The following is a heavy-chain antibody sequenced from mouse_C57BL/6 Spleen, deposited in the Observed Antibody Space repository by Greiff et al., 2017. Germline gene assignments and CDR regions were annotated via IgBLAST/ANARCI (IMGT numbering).Heavy chain of an antibody. CDR1: GFNIKDYY. CDR3: ARNYDYDAMDY. V-gene: IGHV14-1*01. CDR2: IDPEDGGT. Sequence: EVQLQQSGAELVRPGASVKLSCTASGFNIKDYYMHWVKQRPEQGLEWIGRIDPEDGGTEYAPKFQGKATMTADTSSNTAYLQLSSLTSEDSAVYYCARNYDYDAMDYWGQGTSVTVSS. D-gene: IGHD1-1*02. J-gene: IGHJ4*01.